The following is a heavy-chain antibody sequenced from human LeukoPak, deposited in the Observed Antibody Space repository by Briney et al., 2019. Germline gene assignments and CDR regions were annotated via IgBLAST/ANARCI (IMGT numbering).Heavy chain of an antibody. J-gene: IGHJ4*02. V-gene: IGHV3-33*06. D-gene: IGHD5-18*01. Sequence: PGRSLRLSCAASGFTFSNYGMHWVRQAPGKGLEWVAVIWYDGSNKYYADSVKGRFTISRDNSKNTLYLQMKSLRAEDTAVYYCAKDRDTAMEIDYWGQGTLVTVPS. CDR2: IWYDGSNK. CDR1: GFTFSNYG. CDR3: AKDRDTAMEIDY.